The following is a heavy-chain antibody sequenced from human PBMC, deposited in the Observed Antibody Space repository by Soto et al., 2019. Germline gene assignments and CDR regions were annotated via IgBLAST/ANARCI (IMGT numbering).Heavy chain of an antibody. CDR2: ISPVIDRT. V-gene: IGHV1-69*08. D-gene: IGHD3-22*01. J-gene: IGHJ4*02. CDR3: ARDRSSFYDSSGYLDY. CDR1: GGTFSTYS. Sequence: QVQLVQSGPEVKKPGSSVKVSCKASGGTFSTYSVSWVRLAPGLGLEWMGRISPVIDRTHYARKFQGRVTITAGKSTRTVHMELSSLRSEDTAVYYCARDRSSFYDSSGYLDYWGQGLLVSVSS.